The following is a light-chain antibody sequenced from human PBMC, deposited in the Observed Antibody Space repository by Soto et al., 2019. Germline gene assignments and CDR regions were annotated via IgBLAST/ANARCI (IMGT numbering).Light chain of an antibody. V-gene: IGKV1-39*01. CDR3: QQYDNSVWT. CDR1: QSISSY. Sequence: DIQMTQSTSSLSASVGDIFTITCRASQSISSYLNWYQQKPGKAPKLLIYAASSLQSGVPSRFSGSGSGTDFTLTISRLEPEDLAVYYCQQYDNSVWTFGQGTKVDIK. CDR2: AAS. J-gene: IGKJ1*01.